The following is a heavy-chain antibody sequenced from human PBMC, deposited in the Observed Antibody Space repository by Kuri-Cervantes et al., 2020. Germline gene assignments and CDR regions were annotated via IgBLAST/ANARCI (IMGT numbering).Heavy chain of an antibody. Sequence: GESLKISCAASGFTFSSYAMHWVRQAPGKGLEWVAVISYDGSNKYYADSVKGRFTISRDNSKNTMYLQTNSLRAEDTAVYYCAKAYRVAGTYNYYGMDVWGQGTTVTVSS. CDR2: ISYDGSNK. J-gene: IGHJ6*02. CDR3: AKAYRVAGTYNYYGMDV. CDR1: GFTFSSYA. D-gene: IGHD6-19*01. V-gene: IGHV3-30-3*01.